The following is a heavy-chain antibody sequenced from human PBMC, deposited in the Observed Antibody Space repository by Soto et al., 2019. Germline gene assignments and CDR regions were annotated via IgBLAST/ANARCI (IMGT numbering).Heavy chain of an antibody. J-gene: IGHJ2*01. Sequence: SLTCTVSGGSISSSSYYWGWIRQPPGKGLEWIGSIYYSGSTYYNPSLKSRVTISVDTSKNQFSLKLSSVTAADTAVYYCARHDWADWYFDLWGRGTLVTVSS. D-gene: IGHD3-9*01. CDR3: ARHDWADWYFDL. CDR2: IYYSGST. CDR1: GGSISSSSYY. V-gene: IGHV4-39*01.